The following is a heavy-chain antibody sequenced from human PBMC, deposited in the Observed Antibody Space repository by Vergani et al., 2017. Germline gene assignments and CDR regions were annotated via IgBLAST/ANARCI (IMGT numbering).Heavy chain of an antibody. Sequence: QLQLQESGPGLVKPSATLSLTCSVSGASIRSSNYYWGWIRQPPGKGLEWIASIYYSGSTYYNPSLKSRVTISVDTSKNQFSLKLSSVTAADTAVYYCARGVVPAASNWFDPWGQGTLVTVSS. D-gene: IGHD2-2*01. J-gene: IGHJ5*02. V-gene: IGHV4-39*01. CDR1: GASIRSSNYY. CDR3: ARGVVPAASNWFDP. CDR2: IYYSGST.